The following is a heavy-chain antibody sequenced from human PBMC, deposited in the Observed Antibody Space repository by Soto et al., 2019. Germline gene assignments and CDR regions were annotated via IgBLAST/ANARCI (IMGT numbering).Heavy chain of an antibody. Sequence: QVPLVESGGGVVQPGRSLRLSCAASGFNFGSYGMHWVRQAPGKGLEWVAVIWYDGSNKYYADSVKGRFTISRDNSKNRLYVQMNSLRVDDTAMYYCARYSGRFPGYLETWCRGTLVTVSS. D-gene: IGHD1-26*01. V-gene: IGHV3-33*01. J-gene: IGHJ5*02. CDR2: IWYDGSNK. CDR3: ARYSGRFPGYLET. CDR1: GFNFGSYG.